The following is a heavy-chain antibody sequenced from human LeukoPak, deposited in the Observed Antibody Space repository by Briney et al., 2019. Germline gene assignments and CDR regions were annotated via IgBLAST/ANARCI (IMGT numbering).Heavy chain of an antibody. CDR3: AKDRDGDGWDYYYYMDV. CDR1: GFTFSTYW. D-gene: IGHD5-24*01. J-gene: IGHJ6*03. V-gene: IGHV3-74*01. Sequence: GGSLRLSCGASGFTFSTYWMHWVRQAPGKGLVCVSRINSDGSSTSYADSVKGRFTISRDNSKNTLYLQMKSLRSEDTAVYYCAKDRDGDGWDYYYYMDVWGKGTTVTISS. CDR2: INSDGSST.